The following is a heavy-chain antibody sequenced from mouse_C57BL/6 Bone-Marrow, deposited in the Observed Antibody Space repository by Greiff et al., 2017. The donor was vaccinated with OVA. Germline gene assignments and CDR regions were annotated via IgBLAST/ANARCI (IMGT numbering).Heavy chain of an antibody. J-gene: IGHJ1*03. D-gene: IGHD1-1*01. V-gene: IGHV1-80*01. CDR2: IYPGDGDT. CDR3: ARLGGSSPYWYFDV. Sequence: VKLMESGAELVKPGASVKISCKASGYAFSSYWMNWVKQRPGKGLEWIGQIYPGDGDTNYNGKFKGKATLTAAKSSSTAYMQLSSLTSEDSAVYFCARLGGSSPYWYFDVWGTGTTVTVSS. CDR1: GYAFSSYW.